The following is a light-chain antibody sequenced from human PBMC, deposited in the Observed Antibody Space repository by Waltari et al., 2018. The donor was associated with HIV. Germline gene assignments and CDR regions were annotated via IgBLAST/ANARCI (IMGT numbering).Light chain of an antibody. Sequence: QSVLTQPPSASGTPGQRVTISCSGRNSNVGSNSVNWYRQVPGTAPKVIIYNNNQRPSGVPDRCSGSKSGNTDALAISGLRAEDEADYYCAVWDDSVSGEVVFGGGTKLTVL. J-gene: IGLJ2*01. V-gene: IGLV1-44*01. CDR3: AVWDDSVSGEVV. CDR1: NSNVGSNS. CDR2: NNN.